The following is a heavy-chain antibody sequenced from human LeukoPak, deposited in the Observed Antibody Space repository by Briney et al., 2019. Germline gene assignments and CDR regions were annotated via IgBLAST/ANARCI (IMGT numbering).Heavy chain of an antibody. CDR2: INPNSGGT. CDR3: ASFIVVVVAAFDAFDI. CDR1: GYTFTGYY. V-gene: IGHV1-2*02. J-gene: IGHJ3*02. D-gene: IGHD2-15*01. Sequence: ASVKVSCKASGYTFTGYYMHWVRQAPGQGLEWMGWINPNSGGTNYAQKFQGRVTMTRDTSISTAYMELSRLRSDDTAVYYCASFIVVVVAAFDAFDIWGQGIMVTVSS.